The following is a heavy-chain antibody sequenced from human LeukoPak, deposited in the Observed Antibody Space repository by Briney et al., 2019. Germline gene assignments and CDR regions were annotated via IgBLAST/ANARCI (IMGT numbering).Heavy chain of an antibody. CDR3: ARRPDYYYYGMDV. CDR1: GFTFSSYE. J-gene: IGHJ6*02. CDR2: ISSSGSTI. V-gene: IGHV3-48*03. Sequence: PGGSLRLSCAASGFTFSSYEMNWVRQAPGKGLEWVSYISSSGSTIYYADSVKGRFTISRDNAKNSLYLQMNSQRAEDTAVYYCARRPDYYYYGMDVWGQGTTVTVSS.